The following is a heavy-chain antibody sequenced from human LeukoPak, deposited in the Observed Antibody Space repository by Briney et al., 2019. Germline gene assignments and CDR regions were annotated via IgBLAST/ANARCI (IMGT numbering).Heavy chain of an antibody. CDR1: GYTFTGYY. J-gene: IGHJ3*02. CDR2: INPNSGGT. D-gene: IGHD3-22*01. Sequence: ASVKVSCKASGYTFTGYYMHWVRQAPGQGLEWMGWINPNSGGTNYAQKFQGRVTMTRDRSISTAYMELSRLRSDDTAVYYCARAMYYYDSSGYYCLDAFDIWGQGTMVTVSS. V-gene: IGHV1-2*02. CDR3: ARAMYYYDSSGYYCLDAFDI.